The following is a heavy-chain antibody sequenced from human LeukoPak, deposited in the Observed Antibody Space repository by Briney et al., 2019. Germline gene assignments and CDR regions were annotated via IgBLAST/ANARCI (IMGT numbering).Heavy chain of an antibody. CDR2: IYYSGST. J-gene: IGHJ4*02. D-gene: IGHD6-13*01. CDR3: ARVGSSYRIDY. Sequence: SETQSLTCTVSGGSISSSSYYWGWIRQPPGKGLEWIGNIYYSGSTYYNPSLKSRVTISVDTSKNQFSLKLSSVTAAGTALYYCARVGSSYRIDYWGQGTLVTVSS. CDR1: GGSISSSSYY. V-gene: IGHV4-39*07.